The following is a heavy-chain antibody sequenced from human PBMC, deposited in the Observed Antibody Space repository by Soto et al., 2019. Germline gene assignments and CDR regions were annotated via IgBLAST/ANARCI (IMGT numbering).Heavy chain of an antibody. V-gene: IGHV3-30-3*01. D-gene: IGHD3-9*01. J-gene: IGHJ4*02. CDR2: ISYDGSNK. Sequence: GGSLRLSCAASGFTFSTYSMHWVRQAPGKGLEWVAVISYDGSNKYYADSVKGRFTISRDNPKNTLYLQMNSLRAEDTAVYYCARDPAYYDILTGYYSKGLNYWGQGTLVTVSS. CDR3: ARDPAYYDILTGYYSKGLNY. CDR1: GFTFSTYS.